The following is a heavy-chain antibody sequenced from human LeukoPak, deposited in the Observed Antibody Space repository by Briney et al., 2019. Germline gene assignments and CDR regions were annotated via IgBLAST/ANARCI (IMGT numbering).Heavy chain of an antibody. CDR3: ARVAYSNYVGYAYRYFDL. CDR1: GGSISSYY. V-gene: IGHV4-59*01. CDR2: IYYSGST. Sequence: KTSGTLSLTCAVSGGSISSYYWSWIRQPPGKGLEYIGYIYYSGSTNYNPSLKSRVTISVVTSKNQFSLKLSSVTAADTAVYYCARVAYSNYVGYAYRYFDLWGRGTLVTVSS. J-gene: IGHJ2*01. D-gene: IGHD4-11*01.